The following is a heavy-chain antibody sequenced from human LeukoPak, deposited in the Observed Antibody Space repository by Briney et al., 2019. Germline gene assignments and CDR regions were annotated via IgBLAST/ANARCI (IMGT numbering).Heavy chain of an antibody. CDR1: GFTFSSYS. Sequence: GGSLRLSCAASGFTFSSYSMNWVRQAPGKGLEWVSYISSSSTIYYADSVKGRFTISRDNAKNSLFLQMNSLRAEDTAVYYCAKAERDHYYYYMDVWGKGTTVTVSS. CDR2: ISSSSTI. J-gene: IGHJ6*03. D-gene: IGHD1-1*01. CDR3: AKAERDHYYYYMDV. V-gene: IGHV3-48*04.